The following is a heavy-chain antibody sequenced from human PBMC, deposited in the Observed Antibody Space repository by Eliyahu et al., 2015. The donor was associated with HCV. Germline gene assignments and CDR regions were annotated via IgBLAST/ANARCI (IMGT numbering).Heavy chain of an antibody. J-gene: IGHJ4*02. CDR3: AHENRGTTPLDH. CDR1: GFSLRTSGMG. D-gene: IGHD2-15*01. Sequence: QITLKESGPTLVKPTQTLTLTCTFSGFSLRTSGMGVGWIRQPPGKALAWLALIYWDDDERYSPSLKSRLTIRKDTSKNQXVLTMXNMDPADTATYYCAHENRGTTPLDHWGQGTLVTVSS. V-gene: IGHV2-5*02. CDR2: IYWDDDE.